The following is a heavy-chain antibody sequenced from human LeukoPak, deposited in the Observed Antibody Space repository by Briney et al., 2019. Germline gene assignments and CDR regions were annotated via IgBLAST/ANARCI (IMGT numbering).Heavy chain of an antibody. V-gene: IGHV3-7*03. CDR2: IKEDGSEK. D-gene: IGHD3-3*01. Sequence: GGSLRLSCAVSGFAFNTYWMTWVRQAPGKGMEWVANIKEDGSEKYYVDSVKGRFTISRDNAKNSLYLQMNSLRADDTAVYYCAKDSSITIFGVVIPSGFWFDPWGQGTLVTVSS. CDR1: GFAFNTYW. J-gene: IGHJ5*02. CDR3: AKDSSITIFGVVIPSGFWFDP.